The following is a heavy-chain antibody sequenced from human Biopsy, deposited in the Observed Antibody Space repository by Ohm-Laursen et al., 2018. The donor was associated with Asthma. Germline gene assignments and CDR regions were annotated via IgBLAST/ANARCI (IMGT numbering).Heavy chain of an antibody. J-gene: IGHJ4*02. CDR3: ARKAGSCISRTCYSLDF. V-gene: IGHV1-69*01. Sequence: SSVKVSCDSLGGTFNTYVIGWVRQAPGQGLEWIGGINSVFGTTTYPQKFQDRVTITADDSTSTVYMELSSLRSEDTAVYYCARKAGSCISRTCYSLDFWGQGTLVTVSS. CDR2: INSVFGTT. D-gene: IGHD2-2*01. CDR1: GGTFNTYV.